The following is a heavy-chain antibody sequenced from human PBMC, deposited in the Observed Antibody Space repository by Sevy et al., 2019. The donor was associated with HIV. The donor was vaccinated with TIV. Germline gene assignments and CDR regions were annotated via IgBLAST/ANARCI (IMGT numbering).Heavy chain of an antibody. CDR2: IRSKGYGGTT. Sequence: GGSLRLSCTASGFTFGDYAMNWLRQAPGKGLEWVVLIRSKGYGGTTEYAASVKGRFTISRDDSKGIAYLQMNTLKSEDTAVYYCTRDMGYSGPGAFDIWGQGTIVTVSS. J-gene: IGHJ3*02. D-gene: IGHD5-12*01. CDR3: TRDMGYSGPGAFDI. V-gene: IGHV3-49*03. CDR1: GFTFGDYA.